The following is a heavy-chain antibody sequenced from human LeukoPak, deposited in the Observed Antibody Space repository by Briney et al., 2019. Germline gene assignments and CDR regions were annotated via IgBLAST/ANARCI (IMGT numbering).Heavy chain of an antibody. V-gene: IGHV3-15*01. J-gene: IGHJ4*02. CDR2: IKKKTDGGTA. CDR1: GLTFTNAW. Sequence: PGGSLSLSCAASGLTFTNAWMNCVRQAPGKALECGGRIKKKTDGGTADYAAPVKDRFTISRDDSKYTLYVQMNSLKSEDTSVYYCTAHPPGDYCGQGTLVTVSS. CDR3: TAHPPGDY.